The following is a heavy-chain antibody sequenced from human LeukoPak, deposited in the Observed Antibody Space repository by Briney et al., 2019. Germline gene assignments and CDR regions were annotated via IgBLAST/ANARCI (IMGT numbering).Heavy chain of an antibody. Sequence: PSGGSLRLSCAASGFTFSSHAMSWVRQAPGKGLEWVSGLIGSGRSTYYADSVKGRFTISRDNSKNTLYLQMNSLRAEDTAVYYCARYTTGHGFDFWGQGTLVTVSS. CDR3: ARYTTGHGFDF. D-gene: IGHD6-19*01. J-gene: IGHJ4*02. CDR1: GFTFSSHA. CDR2: LIGSGRST. V-gene: IGHV3-23*01.